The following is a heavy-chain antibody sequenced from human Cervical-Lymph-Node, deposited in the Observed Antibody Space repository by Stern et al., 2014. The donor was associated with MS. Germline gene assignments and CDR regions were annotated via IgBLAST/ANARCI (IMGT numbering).Heavy chain of an antibody. J-gene: IGHJ4*02. CDR1: GFTFSHYS. CDR2: ISNSSTHT. V-gene: IGHV3-21*01. CDR3: ARARVGDYARSPHLDS. Sequence: EVPLFESGGGLVQPGETLRLSCDASGFTFSHYSTNWVCNAPGKGLAWSSSISNSSTHTYCADSVESRFTISRDSAKDSVSLHMVSLRAEDTAVYYCARARVGDYARSPHLDSWGQGTLVTVSS. D-gene: IGHD4-17*01.